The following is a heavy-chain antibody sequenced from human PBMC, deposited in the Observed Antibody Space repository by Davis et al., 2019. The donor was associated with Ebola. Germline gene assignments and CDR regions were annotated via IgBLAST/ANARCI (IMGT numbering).Heavy chain of an antibody. CDR2: INPNSGGT. J-gene: IGHJ4*02. V-gene: IGHV1-2*04. CDR3: SRGYSPKCRGGDCVNDF. D-gene: IGHD2-21*02. CDR1: GYTFTGYY. Sequence: ASVKVSCKASGYTFTGYYMHWVRQAPGQGLEWMGWINPNSGGTNYAQKFQGWVTMTRNPSTNTAYMELSSLRIDDTAMYYCSRGYSPKCRGGDCVNDFWGQGTLVTVSS.